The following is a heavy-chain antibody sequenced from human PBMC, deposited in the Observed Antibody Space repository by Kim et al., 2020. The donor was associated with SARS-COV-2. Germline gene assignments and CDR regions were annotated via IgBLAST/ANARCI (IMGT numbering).Heavy chain of an antibody. V-gene: IGHV3-30*18. CDR2: ISYDGSNK. CDR3: AKDPDSSGYQLPDY. J-gene: IGHJ4*02. Sequence: GGSLRLSCAASGFTFSSYGMHWVRQAPGKGLEWVAVISYDGSNKYYADSVKGRFTISRDNSKNTLYLQMNSLRAEDTAVYYCAKDPDSSGYQLPDYWGQGTLVTVSS. D-gene: IGHD3-22*01. CDR1: GFTFSSYG.